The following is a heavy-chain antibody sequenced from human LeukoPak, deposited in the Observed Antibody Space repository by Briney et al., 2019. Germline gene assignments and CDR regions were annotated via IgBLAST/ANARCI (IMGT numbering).Heavy chain of an antibody. J-gene: IGHJ4*02. CDR2: INHSGST. Sequence: SETLSLTCAVYGGSFSGYYWSWIRQPPGKGLEWIGEINHSGSTNYNPSLKSRVTISVDTSKNQFSLKLSSVTAADTAVYYCVRVSGWYFPSHPFDYWGQGTLVTVSS. CDR3: VRVSGWYFPSHPFDY. D-gene: IGHD6-19*01. CDR1: GGSFSGYY. V-gene: IGHV4-34*01.